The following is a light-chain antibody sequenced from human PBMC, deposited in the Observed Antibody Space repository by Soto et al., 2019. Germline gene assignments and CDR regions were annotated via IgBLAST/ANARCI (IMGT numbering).Light chain of an antibody. V-gene: IGKV1-5*01. CDR2: DAS. CDR3: QQYNSYSTWT. CDR1: QSISDW. J-gene: IGKJ1*01. Sequence: DIQMTQSPSTLSASVGDRVTISCRASQSISDWLAWYQQKPGKAPKLLIFDASSLESGVPSRFSGSGYGTEFTLTINSLQPDDFATYYCQQYNSYSTWTFGQGTKVEIK.